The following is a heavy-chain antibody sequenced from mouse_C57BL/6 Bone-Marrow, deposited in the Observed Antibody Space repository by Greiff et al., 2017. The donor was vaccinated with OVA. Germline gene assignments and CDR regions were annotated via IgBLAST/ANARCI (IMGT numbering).Heavy chain of an antibody. J-gene: IGHJ2*01. CDR1: GFTFSDYG. CDR2: ISRGSSTI. D-gene: IGHD2-5*01. Sequence: EVKLMESGGGLVKPGGSLKLSCAASGFTFSDYGMHWVRQAPEKGLEWVAYISRGSSTIYYADTVKGRFTISRDNAKNTLFLQMTSLRSEDTAMYYCARHSNYLYYFDYWGQGTTLTVSS. V-gene: IGHV5-17*01. CDR3: ARHSNYLYYFDY.